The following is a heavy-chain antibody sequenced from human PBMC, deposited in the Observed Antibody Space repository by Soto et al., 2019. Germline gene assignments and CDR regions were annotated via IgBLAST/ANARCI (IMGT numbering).Heavy chain of an antibody. V-gene: IGHV4-39*01. J-gene: IGHJ4*02. Sequence: QPPGKGLERIGSIYYSGSTYYNPSLKSRVTISVDTSKNQFSLKLSSVTAADTAVYYCARVVSGRFKGKMGCTDGHYWGPEPL. CDR2: IYYSGST. CDR3: ARVVSGRFKGKMGCTDGHY. D-gene: IGHD6-19*01.